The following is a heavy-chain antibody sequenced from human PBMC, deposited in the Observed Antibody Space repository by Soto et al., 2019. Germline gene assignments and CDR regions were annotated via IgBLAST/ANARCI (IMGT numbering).Heavy chain of an antibody. CDR2: INAGNGNT. CDR1: GYTFTSYA. CDR3: ARDGDSSSWYRTYYYYGMDV. Sequence: VASVKFSCKASGYTFTSYAMHWVRQAPGQRLEWMGWINAGNGNTKYSQKFQGRVTITRDTSASTAYMELSSLRSEDTAVYYCARDGDSSSWYRTYYYYGMDVWGQGTTVTVSS. D-gene: IGHD6-13*01. J-gene: IGHJ6*02. V-gene: IGHV1-3*01.